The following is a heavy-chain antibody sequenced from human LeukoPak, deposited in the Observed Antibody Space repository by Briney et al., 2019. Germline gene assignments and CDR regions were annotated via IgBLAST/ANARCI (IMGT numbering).Heavy chain of an antibody. CDR1: GGFISSSNW. V-gene: IGHV4-4*02. CDR3: ARLVFYYGSGSHGDYYYGMDV. Sequence: SETLSLTCAVSGGFISSSNWWSWVRQPPGKGLEWSGEIYHSGSTNYNPSLKSRVTISVDKSKNQFSLKLSSVTAADTAVYYCARLVFYYGSGSHGDYYYGMDVWGQGTTVTVSS. J-gene: IGHJ6*02. D-gene: IGHD3-10*01. CDR2: IYHSGST.